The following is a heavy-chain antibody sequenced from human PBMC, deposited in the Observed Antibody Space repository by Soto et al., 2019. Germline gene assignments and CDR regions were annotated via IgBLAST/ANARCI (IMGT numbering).Heavy chain of an antibody. Sequence: EVQLVESGGGLVEPGGSLRLSCAASGFTFTTAWINWVRQAPGKGLEWVGSIKSKIDGGTTDFAAPVKGRFAISRDDSRNMVYFQMNSLEIEDTAVYYCTTDSHFTMKLVRFDYWGLGTLVTVSS. CDR1: GFTFTTAW. CDR2: IKSKIDGGTT. CDR3: TTDSHFTMKLVRFDY. V-gene: IGHV3-15*07. D-gene: IGHD3-22*01. J-gene: IGHJ4*01.